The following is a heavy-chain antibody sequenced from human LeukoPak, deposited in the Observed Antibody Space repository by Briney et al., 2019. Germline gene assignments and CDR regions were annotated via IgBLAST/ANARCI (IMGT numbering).Heavy chain of an antibody. D-gene: IGHD3-10*01. CDR3: ARTPRRITMVRGVITGFDY. CDR2: IYTSGST. Sequence: SETLSLTCTVSGGSISSYYWSWIRQPAGKGLEWIGRIYTSGSTNYNPSLKSRVTISVDTSKNQFSLKLSSVTAADTAVYYCARTPRRITMVRGVITGFDYWGQGTLVTVSS. CDR1: GGSISSYY. V-gene: IGHV4-4*07. J-gene: IGHJ4*02.